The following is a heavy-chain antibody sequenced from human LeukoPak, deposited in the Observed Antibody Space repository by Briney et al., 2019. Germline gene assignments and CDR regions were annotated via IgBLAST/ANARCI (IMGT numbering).Heavy chain of an antibody. CDR2: IIPIFGTA. CDR1: GGTFSSYA. CDR3: ARDPVGSGWFDY. J-gene: IGHJ5*01. V-gene: IGHV1-69*06. Sequence: SVKVSCKASGGTFSSYAISWVRQAPGQGLEWMGGIIPIFGTANYAQKIQGRVTITADKSTSTAYMELSSLRSEDTAVYYCARDPVGSGWFDYWGQGTLVTVSS. D-gene: IGHD6-19*01.